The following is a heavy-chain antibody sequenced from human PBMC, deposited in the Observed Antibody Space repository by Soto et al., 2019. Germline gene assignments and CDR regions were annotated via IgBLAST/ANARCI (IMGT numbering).Heavy chain of an antibody. CDR3: ARNIYGSWYFDL. Sequence: NPSETLSLTCAVSGGSISSGGYSWSWIRQPPGKGLEWIGYIYHSGSTYYNPSLKSRVTISVDTSKNQFSLKLSSVTAADTAVYYCARNIYGSWYFDLWGRGTLVTVSS. CDR1: GGSISSGGYS. V-gene: IGHV4-30-2*01. J-gene: IGHJ2*01. CDR2: IYHSGST. D-gene: IGHD3-10*01.